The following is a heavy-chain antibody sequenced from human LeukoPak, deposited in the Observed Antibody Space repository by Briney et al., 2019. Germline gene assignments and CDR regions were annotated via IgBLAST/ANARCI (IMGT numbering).Heavy chain of an antibody. CDR1: GGSISSYY. V-gene: IGHV4-39*01. J-gene: IGHJ4*02. Sequence: PSETLSLTCTVSGGSISSYYWGWIRQPPGKGLEWIGSIYYSGSTYYSPSLKSRVTISVDTSKNQFSLKLNSVTAADTAVYYCARHDYGDYYYWGQGTLVTVSS. D-gene: IGHD4-17*01. CDR3: ARHDYGDYYY. CDR2: IYYSGST.